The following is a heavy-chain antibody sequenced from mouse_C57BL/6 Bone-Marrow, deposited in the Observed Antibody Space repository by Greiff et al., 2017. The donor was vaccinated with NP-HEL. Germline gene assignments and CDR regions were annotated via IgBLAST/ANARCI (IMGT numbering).Heavy chain of an antibody. CDR2: IDPETGGT. D-gene: IGHD1-1*02. Sequence: QVLLQQSGAELVRPGASVTLSCKASGYAFTNYEMHWVKQTPVHGLEWIGAIDPETGGTAYNQKFKGKAILTADKSSSTAYMELRSLTSEASDVYYCTSYGTDYWGQGTTLTVSS. V-gene: IGHV1-15*01. CDR3: TSYGTDY. CDR1: GYAFTNYE. J-gene: IGHJ2*01.